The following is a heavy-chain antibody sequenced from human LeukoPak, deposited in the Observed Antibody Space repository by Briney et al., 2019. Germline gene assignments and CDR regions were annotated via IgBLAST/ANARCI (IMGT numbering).Heavy chain of an antibody. V-gene: IGHV3-21*01. CDR1: GFSFSFYS. J-gene: IGHJ4*02. Sequence: PGGSLRLSCAASGFSFSFYSMNWARQAPGKGLEWVSSISSSSSNIYYPDSVKGRFTISRDNAKNSLYLQMNSLRAEDTAVYYCARDLAPHHDYFDYWGQGTLVTVSS. CDR2: ISSSSSNI. CDR3: ARDLAPHHDYFDY.